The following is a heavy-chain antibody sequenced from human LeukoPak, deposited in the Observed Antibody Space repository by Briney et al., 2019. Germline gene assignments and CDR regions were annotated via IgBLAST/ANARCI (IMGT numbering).Heavy chain of an antibody. CDR2: INSDGSIT. CDR3: ARDGILVAGTVDWFDP. CDR1: GFTFSSYW. D-gene: IGHD6-19*01. J-gene: IGHJ5*02. Sequence: GGSLRLSCEASGFTFSSYWMHWVRQASGKGLVWVSRINSDGSITSYADSVKGRFTISRDNAKNTLYLQMSSLRVEDTAMYYCARDGILVAGTVDWFDPWGQGTLVTVSS. V-gene: IGHV3-74*01.